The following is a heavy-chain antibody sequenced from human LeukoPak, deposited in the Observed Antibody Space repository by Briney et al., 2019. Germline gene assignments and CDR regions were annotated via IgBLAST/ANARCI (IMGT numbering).Heavy chain of an antibody. V-gene: IGHV4-34*01. J-gene: IGHJ4*02. D-gene: IGHD3-9*01. Sequence: SETLSLTCAVYGGSFSGYYWSWIRQPPGKGLEWIGEINHSGSTNYNPSLKSRVTLSVDTSKNQFSLKLSSVTAADTAVYYCARATSKLRYFDWLPSEYYFDYWGQGTLVTVSS. CDR2: INHSGST. CDR1: GGSFSGYY. CDR3: ARATSKLRYFDWLPSEYYFDY.